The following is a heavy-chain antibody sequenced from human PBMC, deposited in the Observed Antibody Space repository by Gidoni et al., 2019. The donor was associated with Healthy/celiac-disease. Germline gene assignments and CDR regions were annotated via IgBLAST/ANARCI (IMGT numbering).Heavy chain of an antibody. CDR3: ARDPPRPEDPTEYSSSSGGGGSSWSFDY. CDR1: GFTFSSSW. D-gene: IGHD6-6*01. V-gene: IGHV3-7*03. Sequence: EVQLVDSGGGLVQPGGLLRLSCAASGFTFSSSWLSWVRQAPGKGLEAVANLKQDGSGKYYVDSVKGRFTIARDNAKNSLYLQMNSLRAEDTAVYYCARDPPRPEDPTEYSSSSGGGGSSWSFDYWGQGTLVTVSS. J-gene: IGHJ4*02. CDR2: LKQDGSGK.